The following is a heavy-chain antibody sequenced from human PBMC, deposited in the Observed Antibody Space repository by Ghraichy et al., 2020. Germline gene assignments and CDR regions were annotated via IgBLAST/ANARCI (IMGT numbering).Heavy chain of an antibody. CDR1: GGSISSYY. CDR2: IYYSGST. Sequence: QTLSLTCTVSGGSISSYYWSWIRQPPGKGLEWIGYIYYSGSTNYNPSLKSRVTISVDTSKNQFSLKLSSVTAADTAVYYCARVDTSPYYYGMDVWGQGTTVTVSS. CDR3: ARVDTSPYYYGMDV. D-gene: IGHD5-18*01. V-gene: IGHV4-59*01. J-gene: IGHJ6*02.